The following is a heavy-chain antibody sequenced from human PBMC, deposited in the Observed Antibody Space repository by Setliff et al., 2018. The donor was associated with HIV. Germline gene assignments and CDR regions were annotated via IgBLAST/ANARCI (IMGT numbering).Heavy chain of an antibody. J-gene: IGHJ5*02. CDR3: ARSPRLRGGHNWFDP. CDR2: IYTSGST. V-gene: IGHV4-61*09. CDR1: GGSISSGSYY. Sequence: PSETLSLTCTVSGGSISSGSYYWSWIRQPAGKGLEWIGHIYTSGSTNYNPSLKSRVTISEDTSKHQFSLKLTSVTAADTAVYYCARSPRLRGGHNWFDPWGQGTLVT. D-gene: IGHD4-17*01.